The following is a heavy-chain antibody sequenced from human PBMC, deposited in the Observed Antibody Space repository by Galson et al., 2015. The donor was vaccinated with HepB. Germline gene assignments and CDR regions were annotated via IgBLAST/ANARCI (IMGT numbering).Heavy chain of an antibody. CDR1: GYTFTSYA. D-gene: IGHD1-26*01. CDR3: ARDRVGATKTPSKTNWFDP. J-gene: IGHJ5*02. CDR2: INAGNGNT. Sequence: SVKVSCKASGYTFTSYAMHWVRQAPGQRLEWMGWINAGNGNTKYSQKFQGRVTITRDTSASTAYMELSSLRSEDTAEYYCARDRVGATKTPSKTNWFDPWGQGTLVTVSS. V-gene: IGHV1-3*01.